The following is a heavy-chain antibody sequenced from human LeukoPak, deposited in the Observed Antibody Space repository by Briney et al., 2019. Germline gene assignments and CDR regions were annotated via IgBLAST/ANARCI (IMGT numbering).Heavy chain of an antibody. CDR3: AKGGGTGYSSSWYNN. V-gene: IGHV3-23*01. CDR2: IRADAVTT. D-gene: IGHD6-13*01. CDR1: GFSLGHHA. J-gene: IGHJ4*02. Sequence: GGSLRLSCVASGFSLGHHAMHWVRQAPGKGLEWVSGIRADAVTTYYADSVKGRFIISRDNSKNTLYLQMNSLRPEDTAVYYCAKGGGTGYSSSWYNNWGQGTLVTVSS.